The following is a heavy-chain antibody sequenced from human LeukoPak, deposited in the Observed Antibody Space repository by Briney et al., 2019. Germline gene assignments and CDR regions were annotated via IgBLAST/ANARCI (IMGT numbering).Heavy chain of an antibody. D-gene: IGHD2-2*01. CDR1: GFTLSNYD. CDR2: ISTSSSYI. V-gene: IGHV3-21*01. CDR3: ARADCSSSTCYLRRSWFDP. Sequence: GGSLRLSCAASGFTLSNYDMNWVRQAPGKGLEWVLSISTSSSYIYYKDSVRGRFTISRDDAKNSLYLEMNSLRAEDTAVYYWARADCSSSTCYLRRSWFDPWGQGTLVTVSS. J-gene: IGHJ5*02.